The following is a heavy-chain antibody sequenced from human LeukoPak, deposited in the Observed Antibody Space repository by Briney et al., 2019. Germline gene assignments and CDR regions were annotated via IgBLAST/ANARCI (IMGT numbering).Heavy chain of an antibody. D-gene: IGHD3-16*01. J-gene: IGHJ5*02. V-gene: IGHV3-30*02. CDR3: AREVFPVVTWLPLGWFDP. Sequence: GGSLRLSCAASGFTFSSYGMHWVRQAPGKGLEWVAFIRYDGSNKYYADSVKGRFTISRDNSKNTLYLQMNSLRAEDTAVYYCAREVFPVVTWLPLGWFDPWGQGTLVTVSS. CDR2: IRYDGSNK. CDR1: GFTFSSYG.